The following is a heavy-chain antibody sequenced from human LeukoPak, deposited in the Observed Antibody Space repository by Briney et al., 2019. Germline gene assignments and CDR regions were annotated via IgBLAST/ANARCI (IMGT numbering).Heavy chain of an antibody. J-gene: IGHJ4*02. CDR1: GGSFSGYC. CDR2: INHSGST. D-gene: IGHD3-22*01. CDR3: ARLLGTTMIVVPY. Sequence: SETLSLTCAVYGGSFSGYCWSWIRQPPGKGLEWIGEINHSGSTNYNPSLKSRVTISVDTSKNQFSLKLSSVTAADTAVYYCARLLGTTMIVVPYWGQGTLVTVSS. V-gene: IGHV4-34*01.